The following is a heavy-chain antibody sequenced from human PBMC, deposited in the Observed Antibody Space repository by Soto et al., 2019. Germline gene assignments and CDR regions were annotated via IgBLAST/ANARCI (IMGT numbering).Heavy chain of an antibody. CDR3: AKATAHYDILTGYESPLDP. CDR1: GFTFSTYN. D-gene: IGHD3-9*01. CDR2: ISYDGRND. V-gene: IGHV3-30*18. Sequence: QVQLVESGGGVVQPGRSLRLSCAASGFTFSTYNMHWVRQAPGKGLEWVALISYDGRNDYSADSVKGRFTISRDNSMDSLYLQMNSLRAEDTAVYYCAKATAHYDILTGYESPLDPWGQRTLVTVSS. J-gene: IGHJ5*02.